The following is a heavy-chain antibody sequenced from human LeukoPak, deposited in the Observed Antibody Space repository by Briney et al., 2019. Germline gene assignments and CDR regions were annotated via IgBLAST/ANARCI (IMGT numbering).Heavy chain of an antibody. CDR2: IYYSGST. J-gene: IGHJ4*02. D-gene: IGHD1-1*01. CDR3: ARDRRGTDY. Sequence: PSETLSLTCTVSGGSISSYYWSWIRQPPGKGLEWIGYIYYSGSTNHNPSLKSRVTISVDTSKNQFSLKLSSVTAADTAVYYCARDRRGTDYWGQGTLVTVSS. V-gene: IGHV4-59*01. CDR1: GGSISSYY.